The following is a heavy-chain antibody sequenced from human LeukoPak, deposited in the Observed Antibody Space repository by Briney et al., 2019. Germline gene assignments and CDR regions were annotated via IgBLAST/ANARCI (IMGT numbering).Heavy chain of an antibody. CDR3: AKNIWFGESSDAFHI. V-gene: IGHV1-2*02. Sequence: ASVKVSCKASGYTFTGYYLHWVRQAPGQGLEWMGWINPNSGGTNYAQKFQGRVTMTRDTSISTAYMELSRLRFDDTAVYYCAKNIWFGESSDAFHIWGQGTMVTVSS. D-gene: IGHD3-10*01. J-gene: IGHJ3*02. CDR1: GYTFTGYY. CDR2: INPNSGGT.